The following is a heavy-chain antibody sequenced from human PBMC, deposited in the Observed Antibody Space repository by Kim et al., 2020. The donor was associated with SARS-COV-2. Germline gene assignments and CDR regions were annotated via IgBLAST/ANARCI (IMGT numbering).Heavy chain of an antibody. J-gene: IGHJ6*02. CDR3: ARDIPPVDPRMEDLPLEYYYGMDV. CDR1: GFNLSNYT. V-gene: IGHV3-21*01. CDR2: ITMTSTYI. D-gene: IGHD5-18*01. Sequence: GGSLRLSCAASGFNLSNYTMNWVRQAPGKGLEWVSTITMTSTYIHYADSVKGRFTISRDNAKNSLNLQMNRLRAEDTAVYYCARDIPPVDPRMEDLPLEYYYGMDVWGQGTTVTVSS.